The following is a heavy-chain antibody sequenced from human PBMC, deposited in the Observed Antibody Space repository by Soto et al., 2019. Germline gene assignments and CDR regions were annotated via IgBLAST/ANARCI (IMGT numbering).Heavy chain of an antibody. CDR2: IYYSGST. CDR3: ASPKSGYSYGYPFDY. D-gene: IGHD5-18*01. CDR1: GGSISSSSYY. Sequence: SETLSLTCTVSGGSISSSSYYWGWIRQPPGKGLEWIGSIYYSGSTYYNPSLKSRVTISVDTSKNQFSLKLSSGTAADTAVYYCASPKSGYSYGYPFDYWGQGTLVTVSS. J-gene: IGHJ4*02. V-gene: IGHV4-39*01.